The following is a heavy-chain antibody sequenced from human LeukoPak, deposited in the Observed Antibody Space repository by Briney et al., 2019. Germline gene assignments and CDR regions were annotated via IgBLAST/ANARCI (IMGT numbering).Heavy chain of an antibody. D-gene: IGHD2-21*02. Sequence: PGGSLRLSCAASGFTFSRNWMTWVRQAPGKGLEWVANIKHDGSEKYYVDSVKGRFTVSRDNAKSSLYLQMNSLRAEDTAVYYCARVKGDCGGDCYHFDYWGQGTLVTVSS. V-gene: IGHV3-7*01. CDR3: ARVKGDCGGDCYHFDY. CDR1: GFTFSRNW. J-gene: IGHJ4*02. CDR2: IKHDGSEK.